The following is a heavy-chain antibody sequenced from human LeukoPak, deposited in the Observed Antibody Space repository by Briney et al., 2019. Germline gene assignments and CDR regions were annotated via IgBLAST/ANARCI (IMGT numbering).Heavy chain of an antibody. CDR1: GYSISSGYY. V-gene: IGHV4-38-2*02. CDR3: ARDGGYCSGGSCYDDNWFDP. Sequence: PSGTLSLTCTVPGYSISSGYYWGWIRQPPGKGLEWIGRIYHSGSTYYNPSLKSRVTISVDTSKNQFSLKMSSVTAQNKSVYYCARDGGYCSGGSCYDDNWFDPWGQGTLVTVSS. J-gene: IGHJ5*02. D-gene: IGHD2-15*01. CDR2: IYHSGST.